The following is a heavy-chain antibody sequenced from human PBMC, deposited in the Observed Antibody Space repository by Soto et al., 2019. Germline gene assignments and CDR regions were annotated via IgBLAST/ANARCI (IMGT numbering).Heavy chain of an antibody. D-gene: IGHD6-19*01. CDR3: AKGIVVAGPGRYYFDY. V-gene: IGHV3-23*01. CDR2: ISGSGGST. J-gene: IGHJ4*02. CDR1: GFTFSSYA. Sequence: EVQLLESGGGLVQPGGSLRLSCAASGFTFSSYAMSWVRQAPGKGLEWVSAISGSGGSTYYADSVKGRFNISRDNSKNTLYLQMNSLRAEDTAVYYCAKGIVVAGPGRYYFDYWGQGTLVTVSS.